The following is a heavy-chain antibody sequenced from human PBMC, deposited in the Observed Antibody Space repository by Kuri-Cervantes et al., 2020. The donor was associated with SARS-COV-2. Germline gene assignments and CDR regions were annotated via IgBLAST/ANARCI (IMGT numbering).Heavy chain of an antibody. CDR3: ARDKGGYSSGSFDY. V-gene: IGHV1-69*04. CDR2: IIPILGTA. D-gene: IGHD6-19*01. CDR1: GGTSSSYA. J-gene: IGHJ4*02. Sequence: SVKVSCKASGGTSSSYAISWVRQAPGQGLEWMGRIIPILGTANYAQKFQGRVTITADKSTSTAYMELSSLRSEDTAVYYCARDKGGYSSGSFDYWGQGTLVTV.